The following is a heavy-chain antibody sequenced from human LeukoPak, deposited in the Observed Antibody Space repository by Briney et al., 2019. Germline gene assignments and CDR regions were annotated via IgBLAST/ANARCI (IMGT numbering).Heavy chain of an antibody. CDR1: GGSISGYY. CDR2: IYYSGST. V-gene: IGHV4-59*01. Sequence: SETLSLTCTVSGGSISGYYWSWIRQPPGKGLEWIGYIYYSGSTNYNPSLKSRVTISVDTSKNQFSLKLSSVTAADTAVYYCARDRGSVWFGELTHYYYYYGMDVWGKGTTVTVSS. J-gene: IGHJ6*04. D-gene: IGHD3-10*01. CDR3: ARDRGSVWFGELTHYYYYYGMDV.